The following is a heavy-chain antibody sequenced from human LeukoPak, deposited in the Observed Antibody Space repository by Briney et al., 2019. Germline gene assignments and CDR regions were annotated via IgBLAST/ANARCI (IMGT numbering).Heavy chain of an antibody. J-gene: IGHJ4*02. CDR3: ARDGYYDSSGYNPGPKIDY. D-gene: IGHD3-22*01. V-gene: IGHV1-69*04. CDR1: GGTFSSYA. Sequence: SVKVSCKASGGTFSSYAISWVRQAPGQGLERMGRIIPILGIANYAQKFQGRVTITADKSTSTAYMELSSLRSEDTAVYYCARDGYYDSSGYNPGPKIDYWGQGTLVTVSS. CDR2: IIPILGIA.